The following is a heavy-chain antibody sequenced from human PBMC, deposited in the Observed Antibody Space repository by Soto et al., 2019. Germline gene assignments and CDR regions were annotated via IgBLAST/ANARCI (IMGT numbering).Heavy chain of an antibody. V-gene: IGHV3-53*01. J-gene: IGHJ5*01. Sequence: FLRLSCAASGFNVSSNSMIWVRQAPGKGLEWLSLIHSDANTKYADSVKGRFTISRDSFENTVYLQMNSLRAEDTAVYYCARHVWLESWGQGTLVTVSS. CDR2: IHSDANT. CDR3: ARHVWLES. CDR1: GFNVSSNS.